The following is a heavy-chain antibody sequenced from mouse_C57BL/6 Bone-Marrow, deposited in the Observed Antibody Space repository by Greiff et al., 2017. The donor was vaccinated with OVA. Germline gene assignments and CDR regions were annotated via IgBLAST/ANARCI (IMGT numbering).Heavy chain of an antibody. V-gene: IGHV5-17*01. Sequence: DVKLVESGGGLVKPGGSLKLSCAASGFTFSDYGMHWVRQAPEKGLEWVAYISSGSSTIYYADTVKGRFTISRDNAKNTLFLQMTSLRSEDTAMYYCAREWWFAYWGQGTLVTVSA. D-gene: IGHD1-3*01. CDR3: AREWWFAY. CDR1: GFTFSDYG. CDR2: ISSGSSTI. J-gene: IGHJ3*01.